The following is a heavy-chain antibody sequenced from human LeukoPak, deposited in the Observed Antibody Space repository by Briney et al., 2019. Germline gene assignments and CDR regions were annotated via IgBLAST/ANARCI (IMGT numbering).Heavy chain of an antibody. CDR1: GDSINSLDL. V-gene: IGHV4-4*02. J-gene: IGHJ4*02. Sequence: SETLSLTCTVSGDSINSLDLWSWVRQPPGKGLEWIGEINHSGSTNYNPSLKSRVTISVDTSKNQFSLKLSSVTAADTAVYYCARGGYGDYFAIWGQGTLVTVSS. CDR3: ARGGYGDYFAI. D-gene: IGHD4-17*01. CDR2: INHSGST.